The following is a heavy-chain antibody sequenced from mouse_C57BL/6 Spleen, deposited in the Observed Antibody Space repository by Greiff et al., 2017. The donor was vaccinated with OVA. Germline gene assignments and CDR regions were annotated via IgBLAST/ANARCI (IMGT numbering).Heavy chain of an antibody. CDR3: ARDGGGHFDY. J-gene: IGHJ2*01. CDR1: GYSITSGYY. CDR2: ISYDGSN. Sequence: EVQRVASGPGLVKPSQSLSLTCSVTGYSITSGYYWNWIRQFPGNKLEWVGYISYDGSNNYNPSLKNRISITRDTSKNQFFLKLNSVTTEDTATYYCARDGGGHFDYWGQGTTLTVSS. V-gene: IGHV3-6*01.